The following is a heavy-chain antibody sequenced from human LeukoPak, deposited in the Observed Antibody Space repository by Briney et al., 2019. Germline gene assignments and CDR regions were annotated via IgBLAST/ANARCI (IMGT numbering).Heavy chain of an antibody. CDR1: GFTFSTYD. D-gene: IGHD4-11*01. J-gene: IGHJ5*02. CDR3: ARGLPGGLDP. V-gene: IGHV3-13*04. CDR2: TGTSGDT. Sequence: PGGSLRLSCAASGFTFSTYDMHWARQATGKGLEWVSSTGTSGDTYYLGSVKGRFTISRENAKSSLYLQMNSLRAGDTAVYYCARGLPGGLDPWGQGTLVTVSS.